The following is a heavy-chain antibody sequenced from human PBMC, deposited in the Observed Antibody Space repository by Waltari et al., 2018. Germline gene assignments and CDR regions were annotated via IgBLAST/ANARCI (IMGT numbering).Heavy chain of an antibody. J-gene: IGHJ6*02. Sequence: EVQLAESGGGFVQPGGALKVSCADPGLTFSSDEMIWVRRGPGKGLGWVSYISSSGSNIYYADSVKGRFTISRDNAKNSLYLQMSSLRAEDTAVYYCARVDYYGMDVWGQGTTVTVSS. V-gene: IGHV3-48*03. CDR2: ISSSGSNI. CDR1: GLTFSSDE. CDR3: ARVDYYGMDV.